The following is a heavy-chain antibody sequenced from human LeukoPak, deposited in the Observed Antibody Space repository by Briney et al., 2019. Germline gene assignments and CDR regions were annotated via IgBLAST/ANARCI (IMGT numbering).Heavy chain of an antibody. Sequence: PSETLSLTCAVYGGSFSGHYWSWIRQPPGKGLEWIGEINHSRSTNYNPSLKSRVTISVDTSKNQFSLKLSSVTAADTAVYYCARFRQKEQWLVRKRTDAFDIWGQGTMVTVSS. CDR3: ARFRQKEQWLVRKRTDAFDI. D-gene: IGHD6-19*01. CDR2: INHSRST. J-gene: IGHJ3*02. V-gene: IGHV4-34*01. CDR1: GGSFSGHY.